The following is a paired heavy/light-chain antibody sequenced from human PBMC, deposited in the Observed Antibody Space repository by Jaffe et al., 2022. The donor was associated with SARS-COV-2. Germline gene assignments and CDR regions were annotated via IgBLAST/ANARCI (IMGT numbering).Heavy chain of an antibody. CDR2: IYFGGST. V-gene: IGHV4-39*01. D-gene: IGHD3-16*01. CDR1: GDSLSRNGDY. J-gene: IGHJ4*02. CDR3: ASRYVSHAPH. Sequence: QLQLQESGPGLVKSSETLSLTCSVFGDSLSRNGDYWVWIRQPPGKGLEWIGSIYFGGSTYYNPSFKSRVAISADTSNQFSLKLSSVTVADTAVYYCASRYVSHAPHLGQGTLVTVSS.
Light chain of an antibody. CDR1: QSLLHRSGNNY. CDR3: MQALQNPLT. J-gene: IGKJ4*01. CDR2: LGS. Sequence: DIVMTQSPLSLPVTPGETASISCRSSQSLLHRSGNNYLDWYLQKPGQSPQLLIYLGSNRASGVPDRISGSGSGTDFTLKISRVEAEDVGIYYCMQALQNPLTFGGGTKVEIK. V-gene: IGKV2-28*01.